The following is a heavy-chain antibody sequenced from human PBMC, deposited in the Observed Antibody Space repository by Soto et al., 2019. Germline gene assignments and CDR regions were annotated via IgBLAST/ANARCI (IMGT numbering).Heavy chain of an antibody. D-gene: IGHD2-2*01. V-gene: IGHV4-59*05. CDR3: ARHRVGYCSSTSCYDGYYYYMDV. CDR1: GGSISSFY. Sequence: PSETLSLTCTVSGGSISSFYWSWIRQPPGKGLEWIGSIYYSGSTYYNPSLKSRVTISVDTSKNQFSLKLSSVTAADTAVYYCARHRVGYCSSTSCYDGYYYYMDVWGKGTTVTVSS. CDR2: IYYSGST. J-gene: IGHJ6*03.